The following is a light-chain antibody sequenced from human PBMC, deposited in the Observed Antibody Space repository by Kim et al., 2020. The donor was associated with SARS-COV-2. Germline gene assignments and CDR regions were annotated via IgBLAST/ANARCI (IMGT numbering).Light chain of an antibody. CDR2: RNN. CDR1: SSNIGSNY. Sequence: GQRVTISCSGSSSNIGSNYVYWYQQLPGTAPKLLIYRNNQRPSGVPDRFSGSKSGTSASLAISGLRSEDEADYYCGGWDASLSGPVFGGGTKLTVL. CDR3: GGWDASLSGPV. V-gene: IGLV1-47*01. J-gene: IGLJ3*02.